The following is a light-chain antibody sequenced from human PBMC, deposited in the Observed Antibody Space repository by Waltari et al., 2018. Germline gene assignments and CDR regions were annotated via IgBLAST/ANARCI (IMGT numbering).Light chain of an antibody. CDR2: KNN. J-gene: IGLJ3*02. V-gene: IGLV1-47*01. CDR1: SSNIESNY. Sequence: QSVLTQPPSASGTPGQRVTLSCSGSSSNIESNYVYWYQQLPGTAPKLLIHKNNQRPSGFPARFSGSKSGTSASLAISGLRSEDEADYYCAAWEDSLSGPAFGGGTKLTVL. CDR3: AAWEDSLSGPA.